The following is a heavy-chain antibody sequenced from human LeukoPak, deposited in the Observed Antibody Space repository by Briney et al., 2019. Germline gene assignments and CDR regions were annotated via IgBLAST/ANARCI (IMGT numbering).Heavy chain of an antibody. J-gene: IGHJ6*02. Sequence: AGGSLRLSCAASGFTFSSYAMTWVRQTPGKGLEWVSAISVSGGSTFYADSVKGRFTISRDNSKNTLYLQMNSLRAEDTAVYYCAKCITMVRGGPGLYGMDVWGQGTTVTVSS. CDR2: ISVSGGST. V-gene: IGHV3-23*01. D-gene: IGHD3-10*01. CDR1: GFTFSSYA. CDR3: AKCITMVRGGPGLYGMDV.